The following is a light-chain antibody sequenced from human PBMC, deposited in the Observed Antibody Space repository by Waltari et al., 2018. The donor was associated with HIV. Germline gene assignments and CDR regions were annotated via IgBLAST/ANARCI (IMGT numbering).Light chain of an antibody. Sequence: QSALTQPASVSGSPGQSITISCTGTSSDVGTYNYVSWYQQHPGKAPKLMIYDVSERPSGVSNRFSGSKSGNTASLTISGLQAEDEADYYCCSYAGTSTFVFGGGTKLTVL. V-gene: IGLV2-23*02. CDR3: CSYAGTSTFV. J-gene: IGLJ2*01. CDR2: DVS. CDR1: SSDVGTYNY.